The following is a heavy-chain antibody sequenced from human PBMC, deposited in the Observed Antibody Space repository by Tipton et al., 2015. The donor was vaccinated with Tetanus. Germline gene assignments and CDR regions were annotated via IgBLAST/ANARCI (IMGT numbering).Heavy chain of an antibody. V-gene: IGHV4-39*01. CDR3: ARHTSNWKALGFDP. CDR2: IYYTGNT. Sequence: LRLSCTVSGGSMSSSSYFWAWIRQPPGKGLEWIGSIYYTGNTYYNSSLKSRVTISVDTSKNQFSLKLTSVTVADTSVYYCARHTSNWKALGFDPWGQGTLVTVSS. D-gene: IGHD1-20*01. J-gene: IGHJ5*02. CDR1: GGSMSSSSYF.